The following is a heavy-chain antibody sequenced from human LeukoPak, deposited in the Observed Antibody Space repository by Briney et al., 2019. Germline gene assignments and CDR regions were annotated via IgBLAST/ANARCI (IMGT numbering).Heavy chain of an antibody. Sequence: GASVKVSCKASGYTFTSYGISWVRQAPGQGLEWMGWISAYNGNTNYAQKLQGRVTMTTDTSTSTAYMELRSLRSDDTAVYYCARASELGVPHVLRFWSLLGASAFDIWGQGTMVTVSS. CDR2: ISAYNGNT. V-gene: IGHV1-18*01. J-gene: IGHJ3*02. D-gene: IGHD3-3*01. CDR3: ARASELGVPHVLRFWSLLGASAFDI. CDR1: GYTFTSYG.